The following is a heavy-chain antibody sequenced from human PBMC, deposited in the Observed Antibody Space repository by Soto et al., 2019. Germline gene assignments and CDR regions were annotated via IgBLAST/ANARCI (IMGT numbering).Heavy chain of an antibody. CDR1: GFPFDTKA. V-gene: IGHV3-23*01. Sequence: PGGPLRLPWAASGFPFDTKAMSWVRQAPGKGLEWVSAITGPGSRTYYADSVKGRFTISRDNSKNTLSLQMSSLRADDTAVYYCAKWPVSFLDYYYGMDVWGQGTTVTVSS. D-gene: IGHD3-3*02. J-gene: IGHJ6*02. CDR3: AKWPVSFLDYYYGMDV. CDR2: ITGPGSRT.